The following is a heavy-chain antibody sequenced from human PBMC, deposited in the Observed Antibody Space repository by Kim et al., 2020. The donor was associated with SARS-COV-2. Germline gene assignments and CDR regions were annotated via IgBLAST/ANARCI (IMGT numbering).Heavy chain of an antibody. D-gene: IGHD6-19*01. Sequence: GGSLRLSCAASGFTFSDFYMSWIRQAPGKGLECVAYISSSGGYTNYADSVKGRFSISRDNAKNSLFLQMNSLRAEDTAVYYCARPKGRAVAGRQRDWHF. CDR3: ARPKGRAVAGRQRDWHF. J-gene: IGHJ2*01. CDR2: ISSSGGYT. CDR1: GFTFSDFY. V-gene: IGHV3-11*03.